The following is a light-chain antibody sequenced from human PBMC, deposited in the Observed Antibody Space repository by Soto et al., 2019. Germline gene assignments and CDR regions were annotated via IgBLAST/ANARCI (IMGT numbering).Light chain of an antibody. CDR2: EVN. V-gene: IGLV2-23*02. CDR1: SSDLGSYNL. CDR3: CSYAGSSTSWV. J-gene: IGLJ3*02. Sequence: QSALTQPASVSGSPGQSLTISCTGTSSDLGSYNLVSWYQQHPGKAPKHMIYEVNKRPSGVSNRFSASKSGNTASLTISGLQAEDEADYYCCSYAGSSTSWVFGGGTKLTVL.